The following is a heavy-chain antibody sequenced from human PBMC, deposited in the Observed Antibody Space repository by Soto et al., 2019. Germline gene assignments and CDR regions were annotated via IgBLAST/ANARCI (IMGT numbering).Heavy chain of an antibody. CDR1: GFTFSSFA. CDR3: ARGGAMGVDY. V-gene: IGHV3-23*01. Sequence: QPGGSLRLSCAASGFTFSSFAMGWVRQAPGKGLEWVSVMSNSGDNTYYADSVKGRFTISRDNAKNTVYLHVNTLRDEDTAVYYCARGGAMGVDYWGQGTLVTVSS. CDR2: MSNSGDNT. J-gene: IGHJ4*02. D-gene: IGHD1-26*01.